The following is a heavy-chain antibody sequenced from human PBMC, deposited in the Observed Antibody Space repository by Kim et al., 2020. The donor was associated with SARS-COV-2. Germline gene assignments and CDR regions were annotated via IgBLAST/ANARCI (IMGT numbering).Heavy chain of an antibody. J-gene: IGHJ4*02. CDR3: AKGAGGAVTDF. Sequence: ASVKVSCKASGYVFTSYAIHWVRQAPGQSLEWMGWINGGNGNTKYSQNFQGRVTISEDTSASTSYMDLSSLTSEDTAVYYCAKGAGGAVTDFWGQGTLVTVSS. CDR1: GYVFTSYA. D-gene: IGHD1-26*01. CDR2: INGGNGNT. V-gene: IGHV1-3*01.